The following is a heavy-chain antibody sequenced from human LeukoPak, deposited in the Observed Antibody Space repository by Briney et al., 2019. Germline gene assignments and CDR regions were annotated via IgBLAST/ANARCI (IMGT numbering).Heavy chain of an antibody. Sequence: GGSLRLSCAASGFTFSSYTMHWVRQAPGKGLEWVAVISYGGTNKYYADSVKGRFTISRDNSKNTLYLQMNSLRAEDTAVYYCVARTDFWGRGTLVTVSS. CDR1: GFTFSSYT. V-gene: IGHV3-30-3*01. CDR2: ISYGGTNK. CDR3: VARTDF. J-gene: IGHJ4*02.